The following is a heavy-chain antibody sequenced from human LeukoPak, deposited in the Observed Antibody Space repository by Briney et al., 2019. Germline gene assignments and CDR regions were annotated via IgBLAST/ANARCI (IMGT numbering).Heavy chain of an antibody. Sequence: GGSLRPSCAASGFPFSSYGMHWVRQAPGKGLEWVALTWYDGSSKYYADSVKGRFTISRDNSKNTLYLQMNSLRAEDTAVYYCARYYGDSYYFDYWGQGTLVTVSS. J-gene: IGHJ4*02. CDR2: TWYDGSSK. V-gene: IGHV3-33*01. CDR3: ARYYGDSYYFDY. CDR1: GFPFSSYG. D-gene: IGHD4-17*01.